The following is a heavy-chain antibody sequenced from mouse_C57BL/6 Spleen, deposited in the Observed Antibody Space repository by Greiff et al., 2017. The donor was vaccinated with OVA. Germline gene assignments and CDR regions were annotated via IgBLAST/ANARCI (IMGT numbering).Heavy chain of an antibody. J-gene: IGHJ4*01. CDR3: ASYYLYYYAMDY. CDR2: ISYDGSN. V-gene: IGHV3-6*01. Sequence: DVQLQESGPGLVKPSQSLSLTCSVTGYSITSGYYWNWIRQFPGNKLEWMGYISYDGSNNYNPSLKNRISITRDTSKNQFFLKLNSVTTEDTATYYCASYYLYYYAMDYWGQGTSVTVSS. CDR1: GYSITSGYY. D-gene: IGHD2-1*01.